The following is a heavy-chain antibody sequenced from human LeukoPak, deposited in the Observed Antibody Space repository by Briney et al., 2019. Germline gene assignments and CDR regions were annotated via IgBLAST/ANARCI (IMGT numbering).Heavy chain of an antibody. CDR2: IIPIFGTA. D-gene: IGHD3-3*01. CDR1: GGTFSSYA. J-gene: IGHJ3*02. CDR3: AREARGVVTRGAFDI. Sequence: PKASVKVSCKASGGTFSSYAISWVRQAPGQGLEWMGGIIPIFGTANYAQKFQGRVTITTDESTSTAYMGLSSLRSEDTAVYYCAREARGVVTRGAFDIWGQGTMVTVSS. V-gene: IGHV1-69*05.